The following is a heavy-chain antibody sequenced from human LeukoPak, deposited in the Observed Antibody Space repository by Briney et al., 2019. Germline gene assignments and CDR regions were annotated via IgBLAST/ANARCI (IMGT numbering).Heavy chain of an antibody. CDR2: INSDGSEG. Sequence: GGSLRLSCAVSGFTFSGFWMSWSRQAPGKGLEWVASINSDGSEGYYADVVKGLFTISRDNAKNSLYLQINSLRAEDTAVYYCARSSYSSSSSVWGQGTMVTVSS. CDR3: ARSSYSSSSSV. CDR1: GFTFSGFW. J-gene: IGHJ3*01. V-gene: IGHV3-7*03. D-gene: IGHD6-6*01.